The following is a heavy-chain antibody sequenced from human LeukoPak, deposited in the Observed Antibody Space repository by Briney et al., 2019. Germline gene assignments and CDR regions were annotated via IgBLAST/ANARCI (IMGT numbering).Heavy chain of an antibody. V-gene: IGHV4-34*01. CDR1: GGSFSGYY. J-gene: IGHJ4*02. CDR2: INHSGST. Sequence: SETLSLTCAVYGGSFSGYYWSWIRQPPGKGLEWIGEINHSGSTNYNPSLKSRVTISVDTSKNQFSLKLSSVTAADTAVYCCARTYYYGSGSYGRWGQGTLVTVSS. CDR3: ARTYYYGSGSYGR. D-gene: IGHD3-10*01.